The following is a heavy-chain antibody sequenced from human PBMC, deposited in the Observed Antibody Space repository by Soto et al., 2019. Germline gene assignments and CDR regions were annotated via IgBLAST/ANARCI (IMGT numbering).Heavy chain of an antibody. CDR3: AKATVLRFLEWPPTLDY. D-gene: IGHD3-3*01. Sequence: GGSLRLSCAASGFTFSSYAMSWVRQAPGKGLEWVSAISGSGGSTYYADSVKGRFTISRDNSKNTLYLQMNSLRAEDTAVYYCAKATVLRFLEWPPTLDYWGQGTLVTVSS. J-gene: IGHJ4*02. CDR2: ISGSGGST. V-gene: IGHV3-23*01. CDR1: GFTFSSYA.